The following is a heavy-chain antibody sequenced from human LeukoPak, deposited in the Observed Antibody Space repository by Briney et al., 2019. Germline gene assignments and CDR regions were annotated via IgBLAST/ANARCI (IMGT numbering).Heavy chain of an antibody. CDR1: GGSFSGYY. CDR2: INHSGST. V-gene: IGHV4-34*01. CDR3: ARGQQWLAKFDY. J-gene: IGHJ4*02. Sequence: SETLSLTCAVYGGSFSGYYWSWIRQPPGKGREWIGEINHSGSTNYNPSLKSRVTISVDTSKNQFSLKLSSVTAADTAVYYCARGQQWLAKFDYWGQGTLVTVSS. D-gene: IGHD6-19*01.